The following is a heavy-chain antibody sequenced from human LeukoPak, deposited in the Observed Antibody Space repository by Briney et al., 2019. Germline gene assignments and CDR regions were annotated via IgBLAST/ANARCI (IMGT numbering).Heavy chain of an antibody. J-gene: IGHJ4*02. V-gene: IGHV3-30*02. CDR1: GFAFSSYG. CDR2: IRFDGTKK. D-gene: IGHD4-17*01. Sequence: GGSLRLSCAASGFAFSSYGMHWVRQAPGKGLEWVAFIRFDGTKKYFADSVKGRFTIPRDNSKNTLYLQMNSLRTEDTAVYSCAAGRHYGDYAAFDYWGQGILVTVSS. CDR3: AAGRHYGDYAAFDY.